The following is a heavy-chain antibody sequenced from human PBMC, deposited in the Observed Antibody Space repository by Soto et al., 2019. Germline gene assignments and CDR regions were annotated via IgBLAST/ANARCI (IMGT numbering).Heavy chain of an antibody. CDR2: IIPILGIA. V-gene: IGHV1-69*02. CDR3: ATPTQERPNFDY. CDR1: GGTFSSYT. J-gene: IGHJ4*02. Sequence: ASVKVSCKASGGTFSSYTISWVRQAPGQGLEWMGRIIPILGIANYAQKFQGRVTITADKSTSTAYMELSSLRSEDTAVYYCATPTQERPNFDYWGQGTLVTVSS.